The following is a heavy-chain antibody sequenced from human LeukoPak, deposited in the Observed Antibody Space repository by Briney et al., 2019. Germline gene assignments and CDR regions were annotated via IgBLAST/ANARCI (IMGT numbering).Heavy chain of an antibody. V-gene: IGHV1-69*13. CDR3: ARQSSSGWRYFDY. J-gene: IGHJ4*02. Sequence: ASVKVSCKASGGSFNTYAINWVRRAPGQGLEWMGGIIPIFGSANYAQKFQGRVTISADESTSTVYMELSSLRSEDTAVYYCARQSSSGWRYFDYWGQGTLVTVSS. CDR1: GGSFNTYA. D-gene: IGHD6-19*01. CDR2: IIPIFGSA.